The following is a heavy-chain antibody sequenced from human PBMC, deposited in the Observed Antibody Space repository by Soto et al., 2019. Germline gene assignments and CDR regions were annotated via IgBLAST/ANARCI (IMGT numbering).Heavy chain of an antibody. D-gene: IGHD6-19*01. Sequence: GGSLRLSCAASGFTFSSYAMSWVRQAPGKGLEWVSAISGSGGSTYYADSVKGRFTISRDNSKNTLYLQMNSLRAEDTAVYYCAKDRGIAGAGPDAFDIWGQGTMVTVSS. CDR3: AKDRGIAGAGPDAFDI. CDR2: ISGSGGST. J-gene: IGHJ3*02. CDR1: GFTFSSYA. V-gene: IGHV3-23*01.